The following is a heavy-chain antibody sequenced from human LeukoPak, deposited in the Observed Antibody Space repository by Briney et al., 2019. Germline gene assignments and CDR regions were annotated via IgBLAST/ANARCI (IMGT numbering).Heavy chain of an antibody. D-gene: IGHD2-2*01. V-gene: IGHV3-23*01. Sequence: GGSLRLSCAASVFTFSSYAMSWVRQAPGKGLEWVSYISGSGGSTSYADSVKGRLTISRDTSKNTLYLQMNSLRAGGTPIYYCGKDHRDIVVVPDAMLDYWGQGTQVTVS. J-gene: IGHJ4*02. CDR3: GKDHRDIVVVPDAMLDY. CDR2: ISGSGGST. CDR1: VFTFSSYA.